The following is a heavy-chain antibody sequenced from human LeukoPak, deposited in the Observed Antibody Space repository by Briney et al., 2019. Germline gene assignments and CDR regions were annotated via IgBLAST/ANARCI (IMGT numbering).Heavy chain of an antibody. Sequence: PGGSLRLSCAASGFTFSSYSMNWVRQAPGKGLEWVSSISSSSSYIYYADSVEGRFTISRDNAKNTLYLQMNSLRAEDTAVYYCAKDRMWGGQYNNYCDYWGQGTLVTVSS. V-gene: IGHV3-21*01. CDR1: GFTFSSYS. J-gene: IGHJ4*02. CDR2: ISSSSSYI. CDR3: AKDRMWGGQYNNYCDY. D-gene: IGHD1-1*01.